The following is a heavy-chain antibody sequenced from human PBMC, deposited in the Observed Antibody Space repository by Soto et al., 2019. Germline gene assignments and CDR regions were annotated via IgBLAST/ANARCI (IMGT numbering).Heavy chain of an antibody. V-gene: IGHV3-15*01. D-gene: IGHD3-9*01. CDR3: TAEYDISTQTPGDMAGFDY. Sequence: GGSLRLSCAASGFTFSNAWMSWVRQAPGKGLEWVGRIKSKTDGGTTDYAAPVKGRFTISRDDSKNTLYLQMNSLKTEDTAVYYCTAEYDISTQTPGDMAGFDYWGQGTLVTVSS. CDR1: GFTFSNAW. CDR2: IKSKTDGGTT. J-gene: IGHJ4*02.